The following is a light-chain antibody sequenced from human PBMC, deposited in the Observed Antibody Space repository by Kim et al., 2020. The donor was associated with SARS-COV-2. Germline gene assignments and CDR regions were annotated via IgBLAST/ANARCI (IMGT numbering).Light chain of an antibody. Sequence: ATITCKSSQSVLYSSNHKNYLAWYQQKPGQPPKLLIYWASTRESGVPDRFSGSGSGTDFTLTISSLQAEDVAVYYCQQYYSTPFTFGPGTKVDIK. CDR1: QSVLYSSNHKNY. CDR3: QQYYSTPFT. J-gene: IGKJ3*01. CDR2: WAS. V-gene: IGKV4-1*01.